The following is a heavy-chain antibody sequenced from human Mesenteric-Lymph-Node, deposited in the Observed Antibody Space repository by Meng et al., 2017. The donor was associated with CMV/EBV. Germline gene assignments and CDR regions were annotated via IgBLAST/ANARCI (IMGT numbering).Heavy chain of an antibody. CDR2: MNPNSGNT. CDR3: ARGYSSSWYIQAARY. CDR1: GYSFTSYD. V-gene: IGHV1-8*03. J-gene: IGHJ4*02. D-gene: IGHD6-13*01. Sequence: ASVKVSCKASGYSFTSYDINWVRQATGQGLEWMGWMNPNSGNTGYAQKFQGRVTITRNTSISTAYMELSGLTYDDTAMFYCARGYSSSWYIQAARYWGQGTLVTVSS.